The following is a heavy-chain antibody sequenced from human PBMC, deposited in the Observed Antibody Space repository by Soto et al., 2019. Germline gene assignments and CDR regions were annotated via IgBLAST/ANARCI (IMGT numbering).Heavy chain of an antibody. D-gene: IGHD2-15*01. CDR1: GFTFSNYA. CDR3: AKDPLYCSGGTCFPEGEHWLDS. V-gene: IGHV3-30-3*01. J-gene: IGHJ5*01. Sequence: QVQLVESGGGVVQPGRSLRLSCAASGFTFSNYAMHWVRQAPGKGLEWVAVISYDGNSKFYTDSLKGRFSISRDNSKNTLYLQMNSLRADDTAVHYCAKDPLYCSGGTCFPEGEHWLDSWGQGTLVTVSS. CDR2: ISYDGNSK.